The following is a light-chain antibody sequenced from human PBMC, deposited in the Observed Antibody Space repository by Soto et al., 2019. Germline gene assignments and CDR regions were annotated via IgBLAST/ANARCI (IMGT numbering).Light chain of an antibody. CDR3: GSYAGSNTFGYV. J-gene: IGLJ1*01. CDR2: EVT. CDR1: SSDIGSYNL. Sequence: QSALTQPASVSGSPGQSITISCTGTSSDIGSYNLVSWYQQHPGKAPKLMIYEVTKRPSGVSSRFSGSKSGNTASLTISGLQAEDEADYYCGSYAGSNTFGYVFGTGTKLTVL. V-gene: IGLV2-23*02.